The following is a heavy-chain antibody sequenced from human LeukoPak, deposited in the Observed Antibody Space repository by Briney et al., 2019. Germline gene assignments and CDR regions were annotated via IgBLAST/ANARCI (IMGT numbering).Heavy chain of an antibody. V-gene: IGHV1-3*01. D-gene: IGHD2-15*01. CDR1: GYTFTNYA. Sequence: ASVKVSREGSGYTFTNYAVHWVRQAPGQRLEWLGWINPGNGDTKYSQNFQGRVTVTSDTSAATAYVELNSLTSEDTAVYYCARERWHCRVNCYSVYYYALDVWGQGTTVTVSS. J-gene: IGHJ6*02. CDR3: ARERWHCRVNCYSVYYYALDV. CDR2: INPGNGDT.